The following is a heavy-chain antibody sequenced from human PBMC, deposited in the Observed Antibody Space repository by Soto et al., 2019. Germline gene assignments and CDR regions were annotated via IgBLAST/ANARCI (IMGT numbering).Heavy chain of an antibody. J-gene: IGHJ4*02. CDR3: STGPGGVRWFGAHGYLDS. Sequence: QVHLVQSGAEIKRPGSSVRVSCKASGDTFRTSGISWVRQAHGQGLEWVGGFIPVFGTANYAHKFRDKVTLSADDPTGPASMVLIALTSEDPAVYYCSTGPGGVRWFGAHGYLDSWGQGTLVTVSS. D-gene: IGHD3-10*01. V-gene: IGHV1-69*01. CDR2: FIPVFGTA. CDR1: GDTFRTSG.